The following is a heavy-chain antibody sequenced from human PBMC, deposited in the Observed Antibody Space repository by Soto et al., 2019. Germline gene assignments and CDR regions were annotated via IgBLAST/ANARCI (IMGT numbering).Heavy chain of an antibody. V-gene: IGHV4-31*02. CDR3: ARVIYGDYPPHIDY. CDR2: IYYSGST. CDR1: GGSISSGGYY. D-gene: IGHD4-17*01. J-gene: IGHJ4*02. Sequence: LCGGSISSGGYYWSWIRQHPGKGLEWIGYIYYSGSTYYNPSLKSRVTISVDTSKNQFSLKLSSVTAADTAVYYCARVIYGDYPPHIDYWGQGTLVTVSS.